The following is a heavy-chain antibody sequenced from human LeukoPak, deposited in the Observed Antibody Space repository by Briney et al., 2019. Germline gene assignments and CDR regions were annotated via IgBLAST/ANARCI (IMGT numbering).Heavy chain of an antibody. CDR3: ARDYASGSWYSDY. V-gene: IGHV1-18*01. Sequence: GASVKVSCKASGYTFTKYDFSWGRQAPGQGLEWMGWISGYNGNTNYAQKLQGRVTMTMDTSTSTAYMELRSLRSDDTAVYYCARDYASGSWYSDYWGQGTLVTVSS. CDR1: GYTFTKYD. CDR2: ISGYNGNT. J-gene: IGHJ4*02. D-gene: IGHD3-10*01.